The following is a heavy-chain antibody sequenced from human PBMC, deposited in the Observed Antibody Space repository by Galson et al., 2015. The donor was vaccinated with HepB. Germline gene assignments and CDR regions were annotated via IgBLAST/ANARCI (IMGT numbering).Heavy chain of an antibody. CDR3: ARQRYSSHDFDS. V-gene: IGHV4-39*01. Sequence: SETLSLTCSVSGGSISSTSYYWGWIRQPPGKGLGWIGSIYYSGSTYYNPSLKSRVTISVDTSKNQFSLKLSSVTVADTAVYYCARQRYSSHDFDSWGQGTLVTVSS. CDR1: GGSISSTSYY. J-gene: IGHJ4*02. D-gene: IGHD6-19*01. CDR2: IYYSGST.